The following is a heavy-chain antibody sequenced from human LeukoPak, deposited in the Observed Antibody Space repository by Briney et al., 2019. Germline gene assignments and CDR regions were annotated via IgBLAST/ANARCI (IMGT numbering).Heavy chain of an antibody. D-gene: IGHD3-3*01. V-gene: IGHV3-33*01. CDR2: IWYDGSNK. CDR3: ARELRFPTSGAFDI. Sequence: GGSLRLSCAASGFTFSSYGMHWVRQAPGKGLEWVAVIWYDGSNKYYADSVKGRFTISRDNSKNTLYLQMNSLRAEDTAVYYCARELRFPTSGAFDICGQGTMVTVS. J-gene: IGHJ3*02. CDR1: GFTFSSYG.